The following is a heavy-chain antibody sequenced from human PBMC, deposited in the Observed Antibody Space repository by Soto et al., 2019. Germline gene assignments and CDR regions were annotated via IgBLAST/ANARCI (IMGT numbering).Heavy chain of an antibody. CDR2: TSYDGNNE. CDR3: AKDKGVFNRATSYFDY. J-gene: IGHJ4*02. CDR1: GLTFSNYA. Sequence: GGSLRLSCAASGLTFSNYAMHWVRQAPGKGLEWVALTSYDGNNEYYTDSVKGRFTISRDNSKNTLFLQMNSPRPEDTAVYYCAKDKGVFNRATSYFDYWGQGALVTVSS. V-gene: IGHV3-30*18. D-gene: IGHD3-16*01.